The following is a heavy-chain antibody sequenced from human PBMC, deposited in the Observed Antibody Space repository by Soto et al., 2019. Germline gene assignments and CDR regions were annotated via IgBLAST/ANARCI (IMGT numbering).Heavy chain of an antibody. J-gene: IGHJ4*02. CDR1: GFTFSYYG. CDR2: ISFDGSNK. D-gene: IGHD1-20*01. CDR3: AKASSHRSTYNWNDGVDY. Sequence: QVQLVESGGGVVQPGRSLRLSCAASGFTFSYYGMHWVRQAPGKGLEWVAFISFDGSNKYSADSVKGRFTISRDNSKNTLYLQMNSLRAEDTAVYYCAKASSHRSTYNWNDGVDYWGQGTLVTVSS. V-gene: IGHV3-30*18.